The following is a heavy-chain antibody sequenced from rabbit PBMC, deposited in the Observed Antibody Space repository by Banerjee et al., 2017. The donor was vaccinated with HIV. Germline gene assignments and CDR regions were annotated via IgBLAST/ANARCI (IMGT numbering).Heavy chain of an antibody. V-gene: IGHV1S40*01. J-gene: IGHJ4*01. CDR1: GFTISNNDC. D-gene: IGHD8-1*01. Sequence: QSLEESGGDLVKPGASLTLTCTASGFTISNNDCMCWVRQAPGKGLEWIACIYAGSSGSTYYASWAKGRFTISKTSSTVDLKMTSLTAADTATYFCARGGDTATTYWNFNLWGPGTLVTVS. CDR3: ARGGDTATTYWNFNL. CDR2: IYAGSSGST.